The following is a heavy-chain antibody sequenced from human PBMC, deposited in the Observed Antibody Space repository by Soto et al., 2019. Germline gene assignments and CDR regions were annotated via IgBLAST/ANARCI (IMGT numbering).Heavy chain of an antibody. CDR1: GFTFSNYA. Sequence: PGGSLRLSCAASGFTFSNYAIHWVRQAPGKGLEWVAVIASDGKDKRYADSVKGRFTIPRDNSKNTVYLQMNSLRGEDTAVYYCAKDGAIAAADYFFDYWGQGSLVTVSS. J-gene: IGHJ4*02. CDR3: AKDGAIAAADYFFDY. D-gene: IGHD6-13*01. CDR2: IASDGKDK. V-gene: IGHV3-30*18.